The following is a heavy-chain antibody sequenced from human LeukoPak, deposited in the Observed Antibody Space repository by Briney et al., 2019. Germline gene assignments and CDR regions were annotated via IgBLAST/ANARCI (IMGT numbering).Heavy chain of an antibody. CDR3: AKGTYYYDSSGYAFDY. CDR2: IWYDGSNK. CDR1: GFTFSSYG. V-gene: IGHV3-33*06. Sequence: QPGRSLRLSCAASGFTFSSYGMHWVRQAPGKGLEWVAVIWYDGSNKYYADSVKGRFIISRDNSKNTLYLQMNSLRAEDTAVYYCAKGTYYYDSSGYAFDYWGQRTLVTVSS. D-gene: IGHD3-22*01. J-gene: IGHJ4*02.